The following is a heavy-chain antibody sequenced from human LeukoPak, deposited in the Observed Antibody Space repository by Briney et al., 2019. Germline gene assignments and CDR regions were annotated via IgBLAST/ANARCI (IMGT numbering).Heavy chain of an antibody. CDR2: IYYSGST. V-gene: IGHV4-59*01. CDR1: GGSISSYY. Sequence: SETLSLTCTVSGGSISSYYWSWIRQPPGKGLEWIGYIYYSGSTNYNPSLKSRVTISVDTSKNQFSLKLSSATAADTAVYYCARDRGYSYGFDFDYWGQGTLVTVSS. CDR3: ARDRGYSYGFDFDY. J-gene: IGHJ4*02. D-gene: IGHD5-18*01.